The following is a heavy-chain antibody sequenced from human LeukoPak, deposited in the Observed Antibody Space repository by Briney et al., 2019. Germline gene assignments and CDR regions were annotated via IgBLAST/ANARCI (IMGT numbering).Heavy chain of an antibody. Sequence: GSLRLSCAASGFTFSSYAMSWVRPAPGKGLEWVSAISGSGGSTYYADSVKGRFTISRDDSKNTLYLQMNSLRAEDTAVYYCAKDPRYYYDSSGYYYQYYFDYWGQGTLVTVSS. J-gene: IGHJ4*02. D-gene: IGHD3-22*01. V-gene: IGHV3-23*01. CDR1: GFTFSSYA. CDR3: AKDPRYYYDSSGYYYQYYFDY. CDR2: ISGSGGST.